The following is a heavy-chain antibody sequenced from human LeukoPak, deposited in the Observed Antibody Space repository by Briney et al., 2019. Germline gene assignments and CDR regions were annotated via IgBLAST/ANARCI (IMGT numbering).Heavy chain of an antibody. J-gene: IGHJ4*02. Sequence: GGSLRLSCAASGFTFSSYAMHWVRQAPGKGLEWVAVISYDGSNKYYADSVKGRYTISRDNSKNTLYLQMNSLRAEDTAVYYCARDAQITGTTDYFDYWGKETLVTVSS. V-gene: IGHV3-30*04. CDR1: GFTFSSYA. CDR2: ISYDGSNK. D-gene: IGHD1-20*01. CDR3: ARDAQITGTTDYFDY.